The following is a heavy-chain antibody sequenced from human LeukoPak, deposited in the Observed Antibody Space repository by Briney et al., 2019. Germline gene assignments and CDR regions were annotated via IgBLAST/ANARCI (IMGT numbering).Heavy chain of an antibody. CDR2: IWSDGSTI. Sequence: PGGSLRLSCTASGFTFSSYEMNWVRQAPGKGLEWVSYIWSDGSTIFYAASVKGRFIISRDNAKNSLYLKMNSLRAEDTAVYYCARQRWSWYFYMDVWGKGTTVTISS. CDR1: GFTFSSYE. J-gene: IGHJ6*03. V-gene: IGHV3-48*03. D-gene: IGHD2-15*01. CDR3: ARQRWSWYFYMDV.